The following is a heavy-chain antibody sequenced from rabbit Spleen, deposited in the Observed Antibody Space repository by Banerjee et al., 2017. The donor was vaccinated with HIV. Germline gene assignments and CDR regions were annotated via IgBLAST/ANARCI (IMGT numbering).Heavy chain of an antibody. CDR1: GFSFSSSDY. Sequence: QEQLVESGGGLVQPEGSLTLTCTASGFSFSSSDYMCWVRQAPGKGLEWIACIAGSNSGFTYSATWAKGRFTISKTSSTTVTLQMTSLTAADTATYFCARDTGSGHYIDAYFDLWGQGTLVTVS. V-gene: IGHV1S45*01. J-gene: IGHJ4*01. CDR3: ARDTGSGHYIDAYFDL. CDR2: IAGSNSGFT. D-gene: IGHD1-1*01.